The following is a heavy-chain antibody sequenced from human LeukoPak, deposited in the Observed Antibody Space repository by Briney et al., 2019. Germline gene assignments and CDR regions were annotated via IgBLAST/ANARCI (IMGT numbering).Heavy chain of an antibody. Sequence: GGSLRLSCAASGFTSSAIHWVRPSPGKGLEWLAIISFDGAYRYYADSVKGRFTISRDISKNTFYLQMSSLTADDAALYYCAKDQQGGAGSGRFDYWGQGTLVTVSS. V-gene: IGHV3-30*04. CDR1: GFTSSA. J-gene: IGHJ4*02. CDR3: AKDQQGGAGSGRFDY. D-gene: IGHD3-10*01. CDR2: ISFDGAYR.